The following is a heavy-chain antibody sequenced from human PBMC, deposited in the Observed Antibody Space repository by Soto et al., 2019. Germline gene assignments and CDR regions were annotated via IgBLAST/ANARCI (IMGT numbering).Heavy chain of an antibody. J-gene: IGHJ5*02. Sequence: ASVKVSCKASVYTFTSYEINWVRQATGQGLEWMGWMNSNSGNIGYAQKFQGRVTMTRNTSTSTAYMELSSLRSDDTGVYYCVRGKFCFDPWGQGTLVPVSS. CDR3: VRGKFCFDP. CDR2: MNSNSGNI. CDR1: VYTFTSYE. V-gene: IGHV1-8*01.